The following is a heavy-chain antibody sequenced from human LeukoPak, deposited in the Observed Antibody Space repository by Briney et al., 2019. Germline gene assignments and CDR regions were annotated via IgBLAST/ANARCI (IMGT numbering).Heavy chain of an antibody. CDR3: TTANYGDYAFDI. CDR1: GFTFSGSA. V-gene: IGHV3-73*01. J-gene: IGHJ3*02. Sequence: GESLRLSCAASGFTFSGSALHWVRQASGKGLEWVGRIRSTANGYATAYAASVKGRFTISRDDSKNTAYLQMDSLKTEDTAVYYCTTANYGDYAFDIWGQGTMVTVSS. CDR2: IRSTANGYAT. D-gene: IGHD4-17*01.